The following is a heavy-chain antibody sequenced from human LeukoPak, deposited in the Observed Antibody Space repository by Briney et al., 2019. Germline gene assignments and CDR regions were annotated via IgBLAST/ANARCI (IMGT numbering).Heavy chain of an antibody. CDR3: ATEIAAYNAFDI. D-gene: IGHD6-13*01. Sequence: SETLSLTCTVSGGSISSYYWSWMRQPAGKGLEWIGRIYTSGSTNYNPSLKSRVTISVDTSKNQFSLKLSSVTAADTAVYYCATEIAAYNAFDIWGQGTMVTVSS. J-gene: IGHJ3*02. CDR2: IYTSGST. CDR1: GGSISSYY. V-gene: IGHV4-4*07.